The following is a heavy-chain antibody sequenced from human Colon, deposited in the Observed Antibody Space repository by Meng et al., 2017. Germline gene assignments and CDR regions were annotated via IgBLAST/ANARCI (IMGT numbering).Heavy chain of an antibody. CDR1: GFAFSTYW. CDR3: ARLVAVGTWAFAI. Sequence: ESLKISCAASGFAFSTYWMGWVRQAPGKGLERVASINQDGSDKNYLESVKGRFTVSRDNAKNSLYLQMNSLRAEDTAVYYCARLVAVGTWAFAIWGQGTMVTVSS. V-gene: IGHV3-7*01. J-gene: IGHJ3*02. CDR2: INQDGSDK. D-gene: IGHD6-19*01.